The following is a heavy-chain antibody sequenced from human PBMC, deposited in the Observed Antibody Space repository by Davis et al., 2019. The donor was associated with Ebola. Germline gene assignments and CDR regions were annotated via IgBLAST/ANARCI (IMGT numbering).Heavy chain of an antibody. CDR1: GSMCSNYA. J-gene: IGHJ5*02. CDR3: ARDPTPMVRGVIPNWFDP. V-gene: IGHV3-23*01. CDR2: ISGSGGST. D-gene: IGHD3-10*01. Sequence: SLNTSCAASGSMCSNYAMSWVRHAPGKRLKWVSAISGSGGSTYYADSVKGRFIISRDNPKNSLYLQMNSLRAEDTAVYYCARDPTPMVRGVIPNWFDPWGQGTLVTVSS.